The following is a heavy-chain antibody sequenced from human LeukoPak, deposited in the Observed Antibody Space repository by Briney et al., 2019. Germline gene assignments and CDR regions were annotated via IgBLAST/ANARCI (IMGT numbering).Heavy chain of an antibody. D-gene: IGHD4-23*01. J-gene: IGHJ5*02. CDR1: EYTFTGYD. CDR3: ARSNYGGKRWFDP. V-gene: IGHV1-8*01. CDR2: MNPNSGNT. Sequence: ASVKVSCKASEYTFTGYDINWVRQATGQGLEWMGWMNPNSGNTGYAQKFQGRVTMTRDTSISTAYMELSSLRSEDTAVYFCARSNYGGKRWFDPWGQGTLVIVSS.